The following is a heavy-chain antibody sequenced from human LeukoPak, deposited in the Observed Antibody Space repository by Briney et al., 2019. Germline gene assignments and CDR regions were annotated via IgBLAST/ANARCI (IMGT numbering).Heavy chain of an antibody. CDR1: GGSISSSSYY. Sequence: PSETLSLTCTVSGGSISSSSYYWSWIRQPAGKGLEWIGRIYTSGSTNYNPSLKSRVTMSVDTSKNQFSLKLSSVTAADTAVYYCARECYYDSSGYCGFDYWGQGTLVTVSS. CDR2: IYTSGST. J-gene: IGHJ4*02. CDR3: ARECYYDSSGYCGFDY. V-gene: IGHV4-61*02. D-gene: IGHD3-22*01.